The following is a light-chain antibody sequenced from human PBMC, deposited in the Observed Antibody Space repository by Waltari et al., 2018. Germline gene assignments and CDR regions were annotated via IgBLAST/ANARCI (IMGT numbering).Light chain of an antibody. V-gene: IGKV3-20*01. Sequence: IVLTPSPGTLSLSPGESATLSCRASQSVGRSLAWYQQKPGQAPRLLIYGASSRATGVPDRFSGSGSGTDFSLTISRLEPEDFAVYYCQHYVRLPVTFGQGTKVEIK. CDR1: QSVGRS. CDR3: QHYVRLPVT. J-gene: IGKJ1*01. CDR2: GAS.